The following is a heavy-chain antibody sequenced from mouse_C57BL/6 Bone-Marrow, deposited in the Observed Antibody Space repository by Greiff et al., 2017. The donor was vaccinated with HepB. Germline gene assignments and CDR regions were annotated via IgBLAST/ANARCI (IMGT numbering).Heavy chain of an antibody. CDR1: GYAFSSSW. J-gene: IGHJ4*01. D-gene: IGHD1-1*01. CDR3: ARGDYYGSSFYAMDY. Sequence: VQLQQSGPELVKPGASVKISCKASGYAFSSSWMNWVKQRPGKGLEWIGRIYPGDGDTNYNGKFKGKATLTADKSYSTAYMQLSSLTSEDSAVYFCARGDYYGSSFYAMDYWGQGTSVTVSS. V-gene: IGHV1-82*01. CDR2: IYPGDGDT.